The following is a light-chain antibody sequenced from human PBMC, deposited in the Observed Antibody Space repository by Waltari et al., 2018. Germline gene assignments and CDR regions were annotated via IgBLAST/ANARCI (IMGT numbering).Light chain of an antibody. J-gene: IGLJ3*02. Sequence: QSVLTQPPSPSGTPGQRVIISCSGSSSNIGSNTVNWYQQLPGTAPKLLIYSNDERPSGVPDRFSGSNSGTSASLAISGLQSEDEADYYCAAWDDSLNGPVFGGGTKLTVL. CDR3: AAWDDSLNGPV. V-gene: IGLV1-44*01. CDR2: SND. CDR1: SSNIGSNT.